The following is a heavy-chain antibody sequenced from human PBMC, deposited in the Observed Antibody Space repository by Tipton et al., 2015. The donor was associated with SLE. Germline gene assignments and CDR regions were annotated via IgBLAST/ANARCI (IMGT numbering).Heavy chain of an antibody. V-gene: IGHV4-34*01. CDR3: ARHLDGTYGSHAFDI. D-gene: IGHD1-26*01. J-gene: IGHJ3*02. Sequence: TLSLTCAVYGGSFSGYYWGWIRQPPGKGLEWSGEINHSGSTNYNPSLKSRVTISADTSKNQFFLKLSSVTAADTAVYYCARHLDGTYGSHAFDIWGQGTMVTVSS. CDR1: GGSFSGYY. CDR2: INHSGST.